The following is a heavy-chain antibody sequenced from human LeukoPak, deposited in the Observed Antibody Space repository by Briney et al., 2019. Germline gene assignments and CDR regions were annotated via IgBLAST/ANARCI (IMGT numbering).Heavy chain of an antibody. D-gene: IGHD1-1*01. Sequence: SVKVSCKASGYTFTGYYMHWVRQAPGQGLEWMGRIIPILGIANYAQKFQGRVTITADKSTSTAYMEPSSLRSEDTAVYYCARSGTTGWGQGTLVTVSS. V-gene: IGHV1-69*02. CDR3: ARSGTTG. CDR1: GYTFTGYY. CDR2: IIPILGIA. J-gene: IGHJ4*02.